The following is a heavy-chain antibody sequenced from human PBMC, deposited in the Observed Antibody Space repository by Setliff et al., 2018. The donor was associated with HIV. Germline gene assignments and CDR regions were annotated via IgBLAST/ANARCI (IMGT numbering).Heavy chain of an antibody. D-gene: IGHD4-17*01. J-gene: IGHJ4*01. CDR3: ARLSTGDLRLFEY. CDR2: VYTSEIS. V-gene: IGHV4-4*08. CDR1: GGSMSSYY. Sequence: PSETLSLTCTLSGGSMSSYYWTWIRQPPGKGLEWIGYVYTSEISNYNSSLRSRVVISLDTSKNQFSLKLTSVTAADTAVYFCARLSTGDLRLFEYWGHGALVTVS.